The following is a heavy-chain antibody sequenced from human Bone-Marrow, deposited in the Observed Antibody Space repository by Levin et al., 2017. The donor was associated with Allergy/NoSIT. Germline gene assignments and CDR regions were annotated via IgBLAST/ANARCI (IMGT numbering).Heavy chain of an antibody. V-gene: IGHV3-11*01. D-gene: IGHD1-26*01. Sequence: GESLKISCAASGFTFSDYYMSWIRQAPGKGLEWVSNIRSSGTTTYYADSVKGRFTISRDNAKNSLYLQMNSLRAEDTAVYYCARDWEFSGSYYFDYWGQGALVTVSS. J-gene: IGHJ4*02. CDR2: IRSSGTTT. CDR3: ARDWEFSGSYYFDY. CDR1: GFTFSDYY.